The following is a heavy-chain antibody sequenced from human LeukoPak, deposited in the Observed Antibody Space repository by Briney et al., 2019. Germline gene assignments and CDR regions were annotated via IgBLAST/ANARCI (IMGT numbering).Heavy chain of an antibody. D-gene: IGHD3-10*01. Sequence: PSETLSLTCAVYGGSFSGYYWSWIRQPPGKGLEWIGEINHSGSTNYNPSLKSRVTISVDTSKNQFSLKLSSVTAADTAAYYCARARITMVRGVTLGRYAFDIWGQGTMVTVSS. CDR2: INHSGST. CDR3: ARARITMVRGVTLGRYAFDI. CDR1: GGSFSGYY. V-gene: IGHV4-34*01. J-gene: IGHJ3*02.